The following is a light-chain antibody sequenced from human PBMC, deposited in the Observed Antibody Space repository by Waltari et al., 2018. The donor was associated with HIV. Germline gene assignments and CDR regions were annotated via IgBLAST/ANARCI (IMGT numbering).Light chain of an antibody. CDR2: RNN. J-gene: IGLJ2*01. Sequence: QSVLTQPPSASGTPGQRVTISCSGSSSHIGSNSVYWYQQLPGTAPKLLLYRNNQRPSGVPDRFSGSKSGTSASLAISGLRSEDEADYYCAAWDDSLSGHVVFGGGTKLTVL. V-gene: IGLV1-47*01. CDR1: SSHIGSNS. CDR3: AAWDDSLSGHVV.